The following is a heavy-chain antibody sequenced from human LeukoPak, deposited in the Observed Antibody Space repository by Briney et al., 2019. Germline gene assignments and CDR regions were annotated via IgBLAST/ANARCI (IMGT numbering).Heavy chain of an antibody. Sequence: SETLSLTCTVFGDSISIYYWSWIRQPAGKRLEWIGRIYTTGSTNYNPSLQSRVTMSIDTSKKQFSLKLSSVTAADTVVYYCARSFDTNAFDIWGQGTMVTVSS. CDR3: ARSFDTNAFDI. V-gene: IGHV4-4*07. CDR1: GDSISIYY. CDR2: IYTTGST. J-gene: IGHJ3*02.